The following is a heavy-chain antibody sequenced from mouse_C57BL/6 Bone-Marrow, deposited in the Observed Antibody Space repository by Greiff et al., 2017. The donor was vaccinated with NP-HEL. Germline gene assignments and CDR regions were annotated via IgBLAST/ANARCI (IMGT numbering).Heavy chain of an antibody. D-gene: IGHD2-2*01. J-gene: IGHJ1*03. CDR2: IWRGGST. CDR3: AKKAYGYDEGDWYFDV. CDR1: GFSLTSYG. V-gene: IGHV2-5*01. Sequence: QVQLKESGPGLVQPSQSLSITCTVSGFSLTSYGVHWVRQSPGKGLEWLGVIWRGGSTDYNAAFMSRLSITKDNSKSPGFFKMNSLQADDTAIYYCAKKAYGYDEGDWYFDVWGTGTTVTVSS.